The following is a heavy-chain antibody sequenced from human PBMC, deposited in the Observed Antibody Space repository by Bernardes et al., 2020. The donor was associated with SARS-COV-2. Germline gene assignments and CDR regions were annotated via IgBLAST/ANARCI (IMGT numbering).Heavy chain of an antibody. J-gene: IGHJ5*02. CDR1: GYTFTSYG. CDR2: ISAYNGNT. V-gene: IGHV1-18*01. Sequence: ASVKVSCKASGYTFTSYGISWVRQAPGQGLEWMGWISAYNGNTNYAQKLQGRVTMTTDTSTSTAYMELRSLRSDDTAVYYCARDPRAFGVTNNWFDPWGQGTLVTVSS. CDR3: ARDPRAFGVTNNWFDP. D-gene: IGHD3-3*01.